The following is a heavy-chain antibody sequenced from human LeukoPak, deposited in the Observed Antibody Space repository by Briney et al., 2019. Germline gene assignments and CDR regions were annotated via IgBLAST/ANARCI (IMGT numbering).Heavy chain of an antibody. CDR2: ITSSGAGK. D-gene: IGHD2-8*02. Sequence: GGSLRLSCAASGFTFMSYAMHWVRQAPGKGLEYVSSITSSGAGKYYADSVEGRFSISRDNSKNTLYLQLGSLRTEDMAIYYCARACTDTTCPFDSWGRGTLVTVSS. CDR1: GFTFMSYA. CDR3: ARACTDTTCPFDS. J-gene: IGHJ4*02. V-gene: IGHV3-64*02.